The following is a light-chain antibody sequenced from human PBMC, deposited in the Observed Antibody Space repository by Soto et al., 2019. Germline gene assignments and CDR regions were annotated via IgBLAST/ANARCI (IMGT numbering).Light chain of an antibody. CDR2: AAS. J-gene: IGKJ1*01. Sequence: DIQMTQSPSSLSASVGDRVTITFRASQGISSYLAWYQQKPGKAPKLLIYAASTLQSGVPSRFSGSGSGTDFTLTISSLQPEDFATYYCQQLNSYPPLTFGQGTKVDIK. CDR3: QQLNSYPPLT. CDR1: QGISSY. V-gene: IGKV1-9*01.